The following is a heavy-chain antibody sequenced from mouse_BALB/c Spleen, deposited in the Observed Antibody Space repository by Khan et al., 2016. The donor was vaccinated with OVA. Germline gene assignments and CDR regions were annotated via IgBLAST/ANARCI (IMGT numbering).Heavy chain of an antibody. J-gene: IGHJ2*01. V-gene: IGHV3-2*02. CDR3: ARTARIKY. D-gene: IGHD1-2*01. CDR2: ISYSGST. CDR1: GYSITSGYG. Sequence: LQQSGPGLVKPSQSLSLTCTVTGYSITSGYGWNWIRQFPGNKLEWMGYISYSGSTNYNPSLKSRISITRDTSKNQFFLQLNSVTTEDTATYYCARTARIKYWGQGTTLTVSS.